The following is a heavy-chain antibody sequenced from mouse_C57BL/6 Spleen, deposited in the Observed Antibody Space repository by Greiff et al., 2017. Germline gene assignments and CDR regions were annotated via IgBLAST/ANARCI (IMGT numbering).Heavy chain of an antibody. CDR3: ARRGDYDYLFDY. J-gene: IGHJ2*01. CDR2: IYPGDGDT. V-gene: IGHV1-82*01. Sequence: QVQLQQSGPELVKPGASVKISCKASGYAFSSSWMNWVKQRPGKGLEWIGRIYPGDGDTNYNGKFKGKATLTADKSSSTAYMQLSSLTSEDSAVYFCARRGDYDYLFDYWGQGTTLTVSS. D-gene: IGHD2-4*01. CDR1: GYAFSSSW.